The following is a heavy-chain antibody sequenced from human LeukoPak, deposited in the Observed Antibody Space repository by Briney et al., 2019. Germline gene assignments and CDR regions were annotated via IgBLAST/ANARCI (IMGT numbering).Heavy chain of an antibody. CDR3: ARTCPLMYCSSSFFDP. CDR2: ISAYNGNT. J-gene: IGHJ5*02. Sequence: ASVKVSCKPSGYTFTSFGLSWVRQAPGQGLEWMGWISAYNGNTKYAQNLQGRVTMTTDTSTTTAYMELRSLRSDDTAVYYCARTCPLMYCSSSFFDPWGQGTLVTVPS. CDR1: GYTFTSFG. V-gene: IGHV1-18*01. D-gene: IGHD2-2*01.